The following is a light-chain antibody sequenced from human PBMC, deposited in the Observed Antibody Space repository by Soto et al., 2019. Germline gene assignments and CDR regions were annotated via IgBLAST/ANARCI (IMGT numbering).Light chain of an antibody. V-gene: IGKV2-28*01. CDR3: MQALQTPVT. CDR2: LGS. J-gene: IGKJ4*01. CDR1: QSLLHSNGYNC. Sequence: DIVMTQSSLSLPVTPGEPASISCRSSQSLLHSNGYNCLDWYLQKPGQSPQLLIHLGSNRASGVPDRFSGSGSGTDFTLRISRVEAEDVGVYYCMQALQTPVTFGGGTKVEIK.